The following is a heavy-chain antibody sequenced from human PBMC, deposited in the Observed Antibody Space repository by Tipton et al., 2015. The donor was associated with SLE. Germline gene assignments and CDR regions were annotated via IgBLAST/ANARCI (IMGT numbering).Heavy chain of an antibody. Sequence: GLVKPSETLSLTCSVSGGFVSGKYWSWIRQPPGKGLEWIAYIYTSGSTSYNPSLKSRVTISVDTSKNQLSLKLTSVTAADTAVYYCARGSVVADDFWGQGTRVTVSS. CDR3: ARGSVVADDF. D-gene: IGHD2-15*01. J-gene: IGHJ4*02. CDR2: IYTSGST. V-gene: IGHV4-59*02. CDR1: GGFVSGKY.